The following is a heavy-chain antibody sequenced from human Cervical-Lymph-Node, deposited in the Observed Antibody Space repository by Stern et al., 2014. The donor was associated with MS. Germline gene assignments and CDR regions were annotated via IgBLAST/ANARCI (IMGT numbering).Heavy chain of an antibody. V-gene: IGHV3-48*02. D-gene: IGHD3-10*01. CDR1: GFSFSSYS. Sequence: EVQVLASGGGLVQPGGSLRLSCAASGFSFSSYSIHCVRPAPGKGLEWISYISSNSSAIYYADSVKGRFTISRDNAKNSLYLQMNSLRDEDTAVYYCARDTHPYYSGSGSLYDAFDIWGQGTMVTVSS. CDR2: ISSNSSAI. J-gene: IGHJ3*02. CDR3: ARDTHPYYSGSGSLYDAFDI.